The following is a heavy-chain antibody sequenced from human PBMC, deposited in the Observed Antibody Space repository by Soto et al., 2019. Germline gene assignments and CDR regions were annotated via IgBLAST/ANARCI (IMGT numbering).Heavy chain of an antibody. J-gene: IGHJ5*02. CDR3: ARGLVVAALVSWFDP. V-gene: IGHV1-69*02. CDR2: IIPILGIA. CDR1: GGTFSSYT. D-gene: IGHD2-15*01. Sequence: QVQLVQSGAEVKKPGSSVKVSCKASGGTFSSYTISWVRQAPGQGLEWMGRIIPILGIANYAQKFQGRVTITADKSTSTAYMELSSLRSEDTAVYYCARGLVVAALVSWFDPWGQGTLVTVSS.